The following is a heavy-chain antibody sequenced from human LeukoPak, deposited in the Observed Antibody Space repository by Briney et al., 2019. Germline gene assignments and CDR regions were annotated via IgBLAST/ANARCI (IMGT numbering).Heavy chain of an antibody. V-gene: IGHV3-7*01. Sequence: GGSLRLSCAPSVVTFRTYWVAWVPGAPEEGGEWVANIKEDESAKPQADSVKGRFTIPTDNAKNSVYLQMSSLRGEDTAVYYCARDVGGSLDYWGQGTLVTVSS. CDR3: ARDVGGSLDY. J-gene: IGHJ4*02. D-gene: IGHD1-26*01. CDR2: IKEDESAK. CDR1: VVTFRTYW.